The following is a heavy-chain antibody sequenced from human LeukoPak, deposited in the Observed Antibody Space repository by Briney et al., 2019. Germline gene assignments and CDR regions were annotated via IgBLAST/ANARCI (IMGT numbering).Heavy chain of an antibody. J-gene: IGHJ6*03. V-gene: IGHV1-2*02. Sequence: ASVKVSCKASGYTFTGYYMHWVRQAPGQGLEWMGWINPNSGGTNYAQKFQGRVTMTRDTSISTAYVELSRLRSDDTAVYYCARDPVYYYGSGRGHYYYYMDVWGKGTTVTVSS. CDR1: GYTFTGYY. CDR2: INPNSGGT. CDR3: ARDPVYYYGSGRGHYYYYMDV. D-gene: IGHD3-10*01.